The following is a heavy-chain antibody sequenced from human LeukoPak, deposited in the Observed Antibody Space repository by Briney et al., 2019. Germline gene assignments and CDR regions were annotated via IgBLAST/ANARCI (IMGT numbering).Heavy chain of an antibody. V-gene: IGHV1-69*13. CDR1: GGTFSSYA. D-gene: IGHD3-3*01. CDR2: IIPIFGTA. CDR3: AIGEMNYDFWSGSQWAFDY. J-gene: IGHJ4*02. Sequence: EASVTVSCKASGGTFSSYAISWVRQAPGQGLEWMGGIIPIFGTANYAQKFQGRVTITADESTSTAYMELSSLRSEDTAVYYCAIGEMNYDFWSGSQWAFDYWGQGTLVTVSS.